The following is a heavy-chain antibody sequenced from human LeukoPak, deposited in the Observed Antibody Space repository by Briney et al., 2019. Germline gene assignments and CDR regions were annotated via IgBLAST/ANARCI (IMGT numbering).Heavy chain of an antibody. CDR2: IYYSGST. V-gene: IGHV4-59*12. J-gene: IGHJ4*02. Sequence: SETLSLTCTVSGGSISSYYWSWIRQPPGKGLEWIGYIYYSGSTYYNPSLKSRVTISVDTSKNQFSLKLSSVTAADTAVYYCAREVWFGEMRGFDYWGQGTLVTVSS. CDR3: AREVWFGEMRGFDY. D-gene: IGHD3-10*01. CDR1: GGSISSYY.